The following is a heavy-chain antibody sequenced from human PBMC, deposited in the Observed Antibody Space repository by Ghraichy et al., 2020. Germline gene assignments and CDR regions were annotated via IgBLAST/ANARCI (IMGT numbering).Heavy chain of an antibody. Sequence: GESLNISCAASGFTFNRFGMHWVRQAPGKGLEWVAMISDDGNRKQYAESVKGRFTISRDSSKNTQYLQMNSLRAEDTAVYYCARDFSGSYCVDYWGQGTLVTVS. CDR3: ARDFSGSYCVDY. D-gene: IGHD1-26*01. CDR1: GFTFNRFG. J-gene: IGHJ4*02. V-gene: IGHV3-30*03. CDR2: ISDDGNRK.